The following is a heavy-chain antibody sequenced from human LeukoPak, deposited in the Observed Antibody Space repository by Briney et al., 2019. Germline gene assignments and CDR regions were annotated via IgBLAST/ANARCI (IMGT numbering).Heavy chain of an antibody. D-gene: IGHD3-10*01. Sequence: GGSLRLSCAASGFSISDYYMSWIRRSPGKGLEWISYVTSSGGSTKYADSVKGRFTISRDNAKNSVALQMNSLRAEDTAVYYCTRERRGSYFAFESWGQGTLVTVSS. V-gene: IGHV3-11*01. CDR2: VTSSGGST. CDR1: GFSISDYY. J-gene: IGHJ4*02. CDR3: TRERRGSYFAFES.